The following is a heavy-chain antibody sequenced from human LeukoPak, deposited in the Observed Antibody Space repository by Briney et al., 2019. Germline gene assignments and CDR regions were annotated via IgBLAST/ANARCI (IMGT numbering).Heavy chain of an antibody. CDR2: ITASGDRT. V-gene: IGHV3-23*01. CDR1: GFTFTTYA. Sequence: GGSLRLSCASSGFTFTTYAITWVRQAPGKGLGWGSTITASGDRTHYTDSVKGRFTISRDDSKNTLFLQMNSPRAEDTAVYHCAKFWSGHRVPPYADHWGQGTLVTVSS. J-gene: IGHJ4*02. CDR3: AKFWSGHRVPPYADH. D-gene: IGHD6-25*01.